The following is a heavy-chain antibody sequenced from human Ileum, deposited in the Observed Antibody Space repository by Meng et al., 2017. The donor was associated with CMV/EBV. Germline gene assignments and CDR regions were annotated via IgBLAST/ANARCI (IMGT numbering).Heavy chain of an antibody. CDR2: ISWDGGST. Sequence: GESLKISCAASGFTFDDYAMHWVRQAPGKGLEWVSLISWDGGSTYYADSVKGRFTISRDNSKNSLYLQMNSLRAEDTALYYCAKALASRYSNLWGRYYYYGMDVWGQGTTVTVSS. CDR1: GFTFDDYA. D-gene: IGHD4-11*01. V-gene: IGHV3-43D*03. CDR3: AKALASRYSNLWGRYYYYGMDV. J-gene: IGHJ6*02.